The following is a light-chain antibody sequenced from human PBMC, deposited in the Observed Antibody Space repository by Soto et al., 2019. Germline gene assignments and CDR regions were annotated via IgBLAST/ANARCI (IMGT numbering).Light chain of an antibody. J-gene: IGKJ1*01. CDR2: EAS. Sequence: DIQMTQSPSSLSASVGDRVTIPGRASPGIRHYLAWYQQKPGKVPKLLIYEASNLQSGVPSRFRGGGSGTEFTLTISSLQPEDVATYYCQNFDSAPQTFGQGTKVDIK. CDR3: QNFDSAPQT. V-gene: IGKV1-27*01. CDR1: PGIRHY.